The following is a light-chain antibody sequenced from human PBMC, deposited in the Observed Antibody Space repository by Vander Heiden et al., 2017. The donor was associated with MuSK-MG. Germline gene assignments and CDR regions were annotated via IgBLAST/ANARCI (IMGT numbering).Light chain of an antibody. Sequence: DIQMTQSPSSLSASVGDRVTITCQASQDISNYLNWYQQKPGKAPKLLIYDASNLETGVPSRFSGSGSGIDFTLTISSLQPEDIATYYCQQYESTPLTFGQGTQVEIK. CDR1: QDISNY. J-gene: IGKJ5*01. CDR3: QQYESTPLT. CDR2: DAS. V-gene: IGKV1-33*01.